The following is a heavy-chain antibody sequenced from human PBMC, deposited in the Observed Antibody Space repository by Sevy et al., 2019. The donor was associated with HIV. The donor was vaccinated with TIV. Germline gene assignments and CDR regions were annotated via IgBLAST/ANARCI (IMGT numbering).Heavy chain of an antibody. CDR2: ISGSGGST. J-gene: IGHJ5*02. CDR3: AAGSGSYPFAFDP. Sequence: GGSLRLSCAASGFTFSSYAMSWVRQAPGKGLEWVSAISGSGGSTYYADSVKGRFTISRDNSKNTLYLQMNGLGAEDTAVYYCAAGSGSYPFAFDPWGQGTLVTVSS. CDR1: GFTFSSYA. D-gene: IGHD3-10*01. V-gene: IGHV3-23*01.